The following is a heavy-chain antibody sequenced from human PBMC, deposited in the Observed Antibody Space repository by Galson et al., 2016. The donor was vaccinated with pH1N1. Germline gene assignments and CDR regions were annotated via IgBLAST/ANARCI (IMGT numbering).Heavy chain of an antibody. Sequence: SLRLSCAGSRFSFSDYWMHWVRQAPGKGLEWVANINQDGSQKYYVDSVRGRFIISRDNAKNSLYLQMNSLRAEDTAVYYCARAIGASGAFWGQGTLVTVSS. D-gene: IGHD6-13*01. J-gene: IGHJ4*02. V-gene: IGHV3-7*01. CDR2: INQDGSQK. CDR1: RFSFSDYW. CDR3: ARAIGASGAF.